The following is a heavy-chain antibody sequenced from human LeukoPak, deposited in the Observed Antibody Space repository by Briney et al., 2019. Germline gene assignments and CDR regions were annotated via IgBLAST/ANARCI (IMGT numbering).Heavy chain of an antibody. Sequence: GASVKVSCKASGYTFTSYAMHWVRQAPGQRLEWMGWINAGNGSTKYSQKFQGRVTITRDTSASTAYMELSSLRSEDTAVYYCARFNYYDSSGYSDPYYFDYWGQGTLVTVSS. V-gene: IGHV1-3*01. CDR3: ARFNYYDSSGYSDPYYFDY. CDR1: GYTFTSYA. D-gene: IGHD3-22*01. J-gene: IGHJ4*02. CDR2: INAGNGST.